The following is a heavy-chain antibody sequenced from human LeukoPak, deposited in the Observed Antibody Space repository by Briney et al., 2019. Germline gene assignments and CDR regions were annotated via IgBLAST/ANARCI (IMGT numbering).Heavy chain of an antibody. CDR3: ARDGRSTWYGVGYFDY. Sequence: PGGSLRLSCAASGFTFSGYDMNWVRQAPGKGLEWISYIRSSGNTIHYADSVKGRFTISRENAKNSLYLQMNSLRAEDTAVYYCARDGRSTWYGVGYFDYWGQGTLVTVSS. J-gene: IGHJ4*02. V-gene: IGHV3-48*03. CDR1: GFTFSGYD. CDR2: IRSSGNTI. D-gene: IGHD6-13*01.